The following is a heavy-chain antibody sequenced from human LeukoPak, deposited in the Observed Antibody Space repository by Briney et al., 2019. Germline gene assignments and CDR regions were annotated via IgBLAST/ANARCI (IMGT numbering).Heavy chain of an antibody. CDR2: INHSGST. CDR1: GGSFSGYY. J-gene: IGHJ4*02. CDR3: ARAGLRYFDWKHYFDY. Sequence: PSETLSLTCAVYGGSFSGYYWSWIRQPPGKRLEWIGEINHSGSTNYNPSLKSRVTISVDTSKNQFSLKLSSVTAADTAVYYCARAGLRYFDWKHYFDYWGQGTLVTVSS. V-gene: IGHV4-34*01. D-gene: IGHD3-9*01.